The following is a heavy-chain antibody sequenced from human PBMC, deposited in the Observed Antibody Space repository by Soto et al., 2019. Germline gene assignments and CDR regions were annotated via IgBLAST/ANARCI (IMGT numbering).Heavy chain of an antibody. J-gene: IGHJ5*02. CDR3: ATFYSGSYSTS. CDR2: INSDGSTT. D-gene: IGHD1-26*01. Sequence: GGSLRLSCTASGFTLSYYWMHWVRQAPGKGLVWVSRINSDGSTTNYADSVKGRFTISRDNAKNTLYLEMNSLRAEDTAVYYCATFYSGSYSTSWGLGTLVTVSA. CDR1: GFTLSYYW. V-gene: IGHV3-74*01.